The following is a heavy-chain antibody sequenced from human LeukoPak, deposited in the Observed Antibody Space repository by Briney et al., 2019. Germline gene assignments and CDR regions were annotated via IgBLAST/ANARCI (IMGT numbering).Heavy chain of an antibody. CDR1: GGSISSSSYY. CDR3: ARTYDSSGYYYGYFDY. J-gene: IGHJ4*02. D-gene: IGHD3-22*01. Sequence: SETLSLTCTVSGGSISSSSYYWGWIRQPPGKGLEWIGSIYYSGSTNYNPSLKSRVTISVGTSKNQFSLKLSSVTAADTAVYYCARTYDSSGYYYGYFDYWGQGTLVTVSS. CDR2: IYYSGST. V-gene: IGHV4-39*07.